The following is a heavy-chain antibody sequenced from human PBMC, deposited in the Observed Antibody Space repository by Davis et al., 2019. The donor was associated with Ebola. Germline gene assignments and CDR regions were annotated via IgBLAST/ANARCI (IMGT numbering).Heavy chain of an antibody. J-gene: IGHJ6*02. CDR1: GGTFSSYA. CDR2: IIPIFGTA. D-gene: IGHD3-3*01. Sequence: SVKVSCKASGGTFSSYAISWVRQAPGQGLEWMGGIIPIFGTANYAQKFQGRVTITRDTSASTAYMELSSLRSEDTAVYYCARRTPPFGVGYYYYGMDVWGQGTTVTVSS. CDR3: ARRTPPFGVGYYYYGMDV. V-gene: IGHV1-69*05.